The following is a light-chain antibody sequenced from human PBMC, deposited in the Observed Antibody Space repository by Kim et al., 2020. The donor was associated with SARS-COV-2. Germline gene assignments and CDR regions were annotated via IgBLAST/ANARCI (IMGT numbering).Light chain of an antibody. CDR2: AAF. CDR3: QEYNSSPPVT. J-gene: IGKJ1*01. V-gene: IGKV1-27*01. Sequence: TVGDRFAITSRASQAISNYLAWYQHKPGKAPKLLIYAAFALQSGVPSRFSGSGSGTDFTLTINSLQPEDVATYYCQEYNSSPPVTFGQGTKVDIK. CDR1: QAISNY.